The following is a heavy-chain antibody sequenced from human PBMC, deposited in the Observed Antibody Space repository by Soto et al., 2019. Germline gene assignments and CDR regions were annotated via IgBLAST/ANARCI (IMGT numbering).Heavy chain of an antibody. CDR1: GFTVSSNY. V-gene: IGHV3-66*01. CDR3: ARDSSGWYYFDY. Sequence: GGSLRLSCAASGFTVSSNYMSWVRQAPGRGLEWVSVIYSGGSTYYADSVKGRFTISRDNSENTLYLQVNSLRAEDTAVYYCARDSSGWYYFDYWGQGTLVTVSS. J-gene: IGHJ4*02. CDR2: IYSGGST. D-gene: IGHD6-19*01.